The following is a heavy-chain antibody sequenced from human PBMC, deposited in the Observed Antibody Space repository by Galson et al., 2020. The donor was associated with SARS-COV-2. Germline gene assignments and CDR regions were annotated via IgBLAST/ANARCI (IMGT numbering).Heavy chain of an antibody. CDR2: ISYVGSNK. CDR1: TVGTDA. J-gene: IGHJ4*02. CDR3: ARDLVIYPIDY. Sequence: TVGTDALNRDSQAPGKGLEWVAVISYVGSNKYYADSVKGRFTISRDNSKNTLYLQMNSLRAEDTAVYYCARDLVIYPIDYWGQGTLVTVSS. D-gene: IGHD3-22*01. V-gene: IGHV3-30*16.